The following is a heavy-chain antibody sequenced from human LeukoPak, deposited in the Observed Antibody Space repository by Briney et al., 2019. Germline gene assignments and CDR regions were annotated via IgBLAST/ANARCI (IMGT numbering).Heavy chain of an antibody. Sequence: SETLSLTCAVYGGSFSGYYWSWIRQPPGKGLEWIGEINHSGGTNYNPSLKSRVTISVDTSKNQFSLKLSSVTAADTAVYYCARGADLIVVVPAAILFLDYWGQGTLVTVSS. J-gene: IGHJ4*02. CDR1: GGSFSGYY. CDR2: INHSGGT. D-gene: IGHD2-2*01. CDR3: ARGADLIVVVPAAILFLDY. V-gene: IGHV4-34*01.